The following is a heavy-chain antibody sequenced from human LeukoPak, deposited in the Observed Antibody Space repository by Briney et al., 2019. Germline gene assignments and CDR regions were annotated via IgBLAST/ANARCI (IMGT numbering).Heavy chain of an antibody. V-gene: IGHV1-18*01. J-gene: IGHJ6*03. CDR2: ISAYNGNT. Sequence: ASVTVSCKASGYTFTSYGISWVRQAPGQGLEWMGWISAYNGNTNYAQKLQGRVTMTTDTSTSTAYMELRSLRSDDTAVYYCARAISSWSYYHYYYYYYMDVWGKGTTVTISS. CDR3: ARAISSWSYYHYYYYYYMDV. CDR1: GYTFTSYG. D-gene: IGHD6-13*01.